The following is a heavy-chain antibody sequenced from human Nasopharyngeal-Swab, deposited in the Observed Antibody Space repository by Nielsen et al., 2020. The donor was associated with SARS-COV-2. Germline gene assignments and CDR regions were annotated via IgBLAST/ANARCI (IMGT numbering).Heavy chain of an antibody. CDR3: VRARRFYGDYNTEAVS. D-gene: IGHD4-17*01. CDR2: IISCCSTT. Sequence: GGSLRLSCEASGFTFSDFYMSWIRQAPGKGLEWVSYIISCCSTTYYADSVKGRFTISRDNAKSSLYLQMNSLRGEDTAVYYCVRARRFYGDYNTEAVSWGQGTLVTVSS. CDR1: GFTFSDFY. V-gene: IGHV3-11*04. J-gene: IGHJ5*02.